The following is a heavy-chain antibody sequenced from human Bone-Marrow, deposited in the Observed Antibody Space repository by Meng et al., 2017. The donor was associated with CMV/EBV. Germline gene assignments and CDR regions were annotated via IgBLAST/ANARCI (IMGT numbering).Heavy chain of an antibody. V-gene: IGHV3-23*03. CDR3: TTDLPYCSSTSCYDY. Sequence: GGSLRLSCAASGFTFSSYAMSWVRQAPGKGLEWVSVIYSGGSSTYYADSVKGRFTISRDNSKNTLYLQMNSLRAEDTAVYYCTTDLPYCSSTSCYDYWGQGTLVTVSS. J-gene: IGHJ4*02. D-gene: IGHD2-2*01. CDR2: IYSGGSST. CDR1: GFTFSSYA.